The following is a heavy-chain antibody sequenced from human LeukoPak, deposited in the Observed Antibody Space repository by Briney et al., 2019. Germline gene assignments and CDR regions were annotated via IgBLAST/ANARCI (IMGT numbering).Heavy chain of an antibody. V-gene: IGHV3-43*01. Sequence: PGGSLRLSCAASGFTFDDYTMHWVRQAPGKGLEWVSLISWDGGSTYYADSVKGRFTISGDNSKNSLYLQMNSLRTEDTALYYCAKDNGEVGATTSFDYWGQGTLVTVSS. CDR2: ISWDGGST. D-gene: IGHD1-26*01. J-gene: IGHJ4*02. CDR1: GFTFDDYT. CDR3: AKDNGEVGATTSFDY.